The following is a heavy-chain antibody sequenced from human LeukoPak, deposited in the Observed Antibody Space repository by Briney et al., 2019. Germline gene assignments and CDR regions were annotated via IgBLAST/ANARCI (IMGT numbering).Heavy chain of an antibody. Sequence: PGGSLRLSCAPSGFTFSSYGMHWVRQAPGKGLEWVALISYYGSNKDYADSVNGRFTISRDNSKNTLYLQMNSLRAEDTAVYYCAKEPKPRPTVGYFQHWGQGTLVTVSS. CDR2: ISYYGSNK. CDR3: AKEPKPRPTVGYFQH. J-gene: IGHJ1*01. D-gene: IGHD1-14*01. V-gene: IGHV3-30*18. CDR1: GFTFSSYG.